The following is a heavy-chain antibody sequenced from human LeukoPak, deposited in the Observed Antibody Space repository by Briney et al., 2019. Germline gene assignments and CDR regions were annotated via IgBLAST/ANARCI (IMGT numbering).Heavy chain of an antibody. CDR3: AKGYCSSTSCSGDY. CDR2: ISWNSGSM. CDR1: GFTFDDYA. J-gene: IGHJ4*02. V-gene: IGHV3-9*03. Sequence: GGSLRLSCAASGFTFDDYAMHWVRQAPGKGLEWVSGISWNSGSMAYADSVKGRFTISRDNAKNSLYLQMNSLRAEDMALYYCAKGYCSSTSCSGDYWGQGTLVTVSS. D-gene: IGHD2-2*01.